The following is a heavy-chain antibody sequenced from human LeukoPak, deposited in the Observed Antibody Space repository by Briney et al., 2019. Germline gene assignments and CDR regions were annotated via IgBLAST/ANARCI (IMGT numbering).Heavy chain of an antibody. Sequence: LETLCLTCTVSGGSMSSYYWSWIRQPPGKGLEWIGYIYYSGSTNNNPSLKSRVTISVDTSKNQFSLKLRSVTAADTAVYYCARHSRTGYNYLDYWGQGTLVTVSS. J-gene: IGHJ4*02. V-gene: IGHV4-59*08. D-gene: IGHD5-24*01. CDR1: GGSMSSYY. CDR2: IYYSGST. CDR3: ARHSRTGYNYLDY.